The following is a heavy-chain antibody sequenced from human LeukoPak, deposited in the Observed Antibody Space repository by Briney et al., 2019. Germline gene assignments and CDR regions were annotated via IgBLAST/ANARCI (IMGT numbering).Heavy chain of an antibody. V-gene: IGHV3-48*03. CDR2: ISSGASTI. CDR1: GFTFGSYE. J-gene: IGHJ3*02. CDR3: ARGGYCTSTICYSLNAFDI. D-gene: IGHD2-2*01. Sequence: PGGSLRLSCAASGFTFGSYEMNWVRQAPGKGLEWVSYISSGASTIYYSDSVKGRFTISRDNAKNSLSLQMNSLRAEDTAVYYCARGGYCTSTICYSLNAFDIWGQGTMVTVSS.